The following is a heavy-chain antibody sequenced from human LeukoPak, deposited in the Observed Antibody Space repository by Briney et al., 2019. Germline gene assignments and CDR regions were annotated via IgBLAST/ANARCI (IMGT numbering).Heavy chain of an antibody. D-gene: IGHD6-13*01. V-gene: IGHV3-7*03. CDR2: IKQDGSEK. J-gene: IGHJ5*02. CDR1: GFTFSSYW. CDR3: AREGYSSSWYNWFDP. Sequence: GGSLRLSCAASGFTFSSYWMSWVRQAPGKGLEWVANIKQDGSEKYYVDSVKGRFTISRDNAKNSLYLQMYSLRAEDTAVYYCAREGYSSSWYNWFDPWGQGTLVTVSS.